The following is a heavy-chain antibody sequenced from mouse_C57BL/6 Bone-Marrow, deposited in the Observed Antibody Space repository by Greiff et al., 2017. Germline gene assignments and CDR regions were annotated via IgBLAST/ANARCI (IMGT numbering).Heavy chain of an antibody. J-gene: IGHJ3*01. V-gene: IGHV1-54*01. CDR2: INPGSGGT. D-gene: IGHD4-1*01. CDR1: GYAFTNYL. CDR3: ARSKNWGSWFAY. Sequence: QVQLQQSGAELVRPGTSVKVSCKASGYAFTNYLIAWVKQRPGQGLEWIGVINPGSGGTNYNEKFKGQATLTADKSSSTAYMQLSSLTSEDSAVYFCARSKNWGSWFAYWGQGTLVTVSA.